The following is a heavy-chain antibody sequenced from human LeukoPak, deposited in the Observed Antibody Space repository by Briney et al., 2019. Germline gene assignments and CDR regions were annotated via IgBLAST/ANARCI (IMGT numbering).Heavy chain of an antibody. CDR1: GFTFSGYS. Sequence: GGSLRLSCAASGFTFSGYSMNWVRQAPGKGLEWVSYISSSSSTMYYADSVKGRFTISRDNANNSLYLQMNSLRDEDTAVYYCAIYCSIGAAGDLSDYWGQGTLVTVSS. D-gene: IGHD6-13*01. J-gene: IGHJ4*02. V-gene: IGHV3-48*02. CDR2: ISSSSSTM. CDR3: AIYCSIGAAGDLSDY.